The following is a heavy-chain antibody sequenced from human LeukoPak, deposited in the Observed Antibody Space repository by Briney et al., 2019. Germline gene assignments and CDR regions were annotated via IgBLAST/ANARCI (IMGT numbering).Heavy chain of an antibody. CDR1: GGSISSSSYY. V-gene: IGHV4-39*07. Sequence: PSQTLSLTCTVSGGSISSSSYYWGWIRQPPGKGLEWIGSIYYSGSTYYNPSLKSRVTISVDTSKNQFSLKLSSVTAADTAVYYCARAVAGFGYPFYFDYWGQGTLVTVSS. CDR2: IYYSGST. CDR3: ARAVAGFGYPFYFDY. D-gene: IGHD3-16*01. J-gene: IGHJ4*02.